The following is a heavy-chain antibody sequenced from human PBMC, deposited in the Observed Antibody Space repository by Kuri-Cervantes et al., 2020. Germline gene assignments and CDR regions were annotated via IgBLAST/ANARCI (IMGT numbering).Heavy chain of an antibody. D-gene: IGHD3-16*01. V-gene: IGHV3-23*01. CDR1: GFTFSSYA. CDR3: AKEKGGTYWYFYL. J-gene: IGHJ2*01. Sequence: GGSLRLSCAASGFTFSSYAMRWVRQAPGKGLEWVSAISGSGGSTYYADSVKGRFTVSRDNSKNTLYLEMNSLRAEDTALYYCAKEKGGTYWYFYLWGQGTLVTVSS. CDR2: ISGSGGST.